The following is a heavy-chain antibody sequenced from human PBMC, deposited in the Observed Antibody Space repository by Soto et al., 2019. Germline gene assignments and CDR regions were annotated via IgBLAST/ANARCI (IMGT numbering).Heavy chain of an antibody. D-gene: IGHD2-2*01. V-gene: IGHV4-61*01. CDR2: IYSGGST. Sequence: QVQLQESGPGLVKPSETLSLTCTVSGGFVNSDTHSWSWIRQTPGKRLEWIGFIYSGGSTKNHSLRSRVTMSVDTSKNQFSLQLRSVIVADTAVYHCARFVRSCSATTCSTRADVWGQGITVTVSS. CDR1: GGFVNSDTHS. J-gene: IGHJ6*02. CDR3: ARFVRSCSATTCSTRADV.